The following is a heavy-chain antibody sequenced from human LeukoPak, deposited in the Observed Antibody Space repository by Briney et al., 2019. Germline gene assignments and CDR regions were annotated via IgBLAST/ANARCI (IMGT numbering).Heavy chain of an antibody. CDR3: AKDHEDTAMVSGYFDY. CDR2: ISGSGGST. Sequence: GGSLRLSCAASGFTFSSYAMSWVRQAPGKGLEWVSAISGSGGSTYYADSVKGRFTISRDNSKNTLYLQMNSLRAEDTAVYYCAKDHEDTAMVSGYFDYWGQGTLVTVSS. CDR1: GFTFSSYA. D-gene: IGHD5-18*01. J-gene: IGHJ4*02. V-gene: IGHV3-23*01.